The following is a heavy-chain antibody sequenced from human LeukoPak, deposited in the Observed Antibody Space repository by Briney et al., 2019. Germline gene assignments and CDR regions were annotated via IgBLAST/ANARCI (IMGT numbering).Heavy chain of an antibody. CDR1: GFTFSSYS. CDR3: ARDRGYCGSTSCYVVY. V-gene: IGHV3-48*01. J-gene: IGHJ4*02. Sequence: GGSLRLSCAASGFTFSSYSMNWVRQAPGKGLEWVSYISSSSSTIYYADSVKGRFTISRDNAKNSLYLQMNSLRAEDTAVYYCARDRGYCGSTSCYVVYWGQGTLVTVSS. D-gene: IGHD2-2*01. CDR2: ISSSSSTI.